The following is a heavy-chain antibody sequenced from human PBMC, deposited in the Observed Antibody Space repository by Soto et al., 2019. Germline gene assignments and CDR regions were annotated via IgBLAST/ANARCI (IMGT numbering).Heavy chain of an antibody. V-gene: IGHV3-21*01. D-gene: IGHD1-26*01. Sequence: GGSLRLSCAASGFTFSSYSMNWVRQAPGKGLEWVSSISSSSSYIYYADSVKGRFTISRDNAKNSLYLQMNSLRAEDTAVYYCARDSPGGYYYYYYMDVWGKGTTVTVSS. J-gene: IGHJ6*03. CDR1: GFTFSSYS. CDR2: ISSSSSYI. CDR3: ARDSPGGYYYYYYMDV.